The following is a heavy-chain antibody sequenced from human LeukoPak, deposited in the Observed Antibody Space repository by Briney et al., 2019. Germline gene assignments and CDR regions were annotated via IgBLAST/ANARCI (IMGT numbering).Heavy chain of an antibody. D-gene: IGHD4-17*01. CDR1: GFTFSSYA. J-gene: IGHJ3*02. CDR3: ARDSPTTTVTNDAFDI. CDR2: ISYDGSNK. Sequence: PGGSLRLSCAASGFTFSSYAMHWVRQAPGKGLEWVAVISYDGSNKYYADSVKGRFTISRDNSKNTLYLQMNSLRAEDTAVYYCARDSPTTTVTNDAFDIWGQGTMVTVSS. V-gene: IGHV3-30*04.